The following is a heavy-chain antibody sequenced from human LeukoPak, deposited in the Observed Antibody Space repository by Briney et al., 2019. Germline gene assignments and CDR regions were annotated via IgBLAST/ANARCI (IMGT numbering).Heavy chain of an antibody. CDR3: VRDRNDFWSGFLY. CDR1: GYTFTDYY. V-gene: IGHV1-2*02. D-gene: IGHD3-3*01. J-gene: IGHJ4*02. CDR2: INPDSGGT. Sequence: RRASVKVSCKASGYTFTDYYFHCVRQAPGQGLEWMGWINPDSGGTGYADKFKGRVTLTRDRTISTVYMEMTSLRSDDTAIYYCVRDRNDFWSGFLYWGQGTLVTVSS.